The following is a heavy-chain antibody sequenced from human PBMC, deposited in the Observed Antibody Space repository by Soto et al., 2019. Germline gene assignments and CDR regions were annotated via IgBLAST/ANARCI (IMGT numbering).Heavy chain of an antibody. V-gene: IGHV3-11*06. CDR3: ATVKSSSWYESEY. Sequence: QVQLVESGGGLVKPGGSLRLTCAASGFIFSDYYMSWIRQAPGKGLEWVAYISTRTNHTSYADPLKGRFTISRDDAKTSLYLQMTSLRAEDTAMYFCATVKSSSWYESEYWGQGTLVTVSS. CDR1: GFIFSDYY. CDR2: ISTRTNHT. J-gene: IGHJ4*02. D-gene: IGHD6-13*01.